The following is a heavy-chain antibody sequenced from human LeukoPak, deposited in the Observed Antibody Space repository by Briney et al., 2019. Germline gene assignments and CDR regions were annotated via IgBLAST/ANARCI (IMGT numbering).Heavy chain of an antibody. CDR3: ARGSSSWMDYYMDV. CDR2: IYYSGST. D-gene: IGHD6-13*01. V-gene: IGHV4-59*12. J-gene: IGHJ6*03. Sequence: ETLSLTCTVSGGSISSYSWTWIRQPPGKGLEWIGHIYYSGSTYYNPSLKSRVTISVDTSKNQFSLKLSSMTAADTAVYFCARGSSSWMDYYMDVWGKGTTVTVSS. CDR1: GGSISSYS.